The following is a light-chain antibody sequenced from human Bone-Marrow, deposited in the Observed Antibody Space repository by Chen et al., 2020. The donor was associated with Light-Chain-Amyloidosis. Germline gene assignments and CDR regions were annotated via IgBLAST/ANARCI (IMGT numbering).Light chain of an antibody. Sequence: EIVLTQSPGTLSLSPGEGANLSCRASQTISSNYLTWYQQKFGQAPRLLIYGSSSRATGIPDRFTCSGSGTDFTLTINRLEPEDFAMYYCQQYGTSPLTFGGGIKVEIK. CDR2: GSS. V-gene: IGKV3-20*01. J-gene: IGKJ4*01. CDR1: QTISSNY. CDR3: QQYGTSPLT.